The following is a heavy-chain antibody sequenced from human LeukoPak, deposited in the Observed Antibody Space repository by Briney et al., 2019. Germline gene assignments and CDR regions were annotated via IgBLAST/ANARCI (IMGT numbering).Heavy chain of an antibody. CDR2: IYWDDDK. V-gene: IGHV2-5*02. Sequence: SGPTLVKPTQTLTLTCTFSGFSLSTSGVGVGWIRQPPGKALEWLALIYWDDDKRYNPSLKNRLTVTKDTSKNQAVLTLTNMDPVDTATYYCARRGQLSLRGPTAFDPWGQGILVTVSS. J-gene: IGHJ5*02. CDR1: GFSLSTSGVG. D-gene: IGHD3-16*02. CDR3: ARRGQLSLRGPTAFDP.